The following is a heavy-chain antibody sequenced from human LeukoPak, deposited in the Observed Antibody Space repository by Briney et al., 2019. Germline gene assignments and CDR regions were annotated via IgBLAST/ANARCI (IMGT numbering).Heavy chain of an antibody. CDR3: ARDAVTMVRGVNY. CDR2: MSYDGSNK. CDR1: GFTFSRYG. V-gene: IGHV3-30*03. J-gene: IGHJ4*02. Sequence: GGSLRLSYVASGFTFSRYGMHWVRQAPGKGLEWVAVMSYDGSNKYYVDSVKGRFTISRDNAKNSLYLQMNSLRAEDTAVYYCARDAVTMVRGVNYWGQGTLVTVSS. D-gene: IGHD3-10*01.